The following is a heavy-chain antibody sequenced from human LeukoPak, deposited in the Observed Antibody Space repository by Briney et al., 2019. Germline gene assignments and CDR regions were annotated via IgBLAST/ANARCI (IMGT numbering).Heavy chain of an antibody. CDR3: ARDRTAVDSSGWYGTYDY. CDR1: GFTVSSNY. Sequence: GGSLRLSCAASGFTVSSNYMSWVRQAPGKGLEWVSVIYSGGSTYYADSVKGRFTISRDNSKNTLYLQMNSLRAEDTAVYYCARDRTAVDSSGWYGTYDYWGQGTLVTVSS. D-gene: IGHD6-19*01. V-gene: IGHV3-66*01. CDR2: IYSGGST. J-gene: IGHJ4*02.